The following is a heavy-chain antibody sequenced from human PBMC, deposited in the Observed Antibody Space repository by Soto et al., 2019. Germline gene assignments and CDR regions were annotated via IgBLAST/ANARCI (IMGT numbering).Heavy chain of an antibody. CDR3: ARDPGQQLAGRYYYYGMDV. D-gene: IGHD6-13*01. V-gene: IGHV1-18*01. CDR2: ISAYNGNT. J-gene: IGHJ6*02. Sequence: QVQLVQSGAEVKKPGASVKVSCKASGYTFTSYGISWVRQAPGQGLEWMGWISAYNGNTNYAQKLQGRVTMTTDTSTSTAYMELRSLRSDDAAVYYCARDPGQQLAGRYYYYGMDVWGQGTTVTVSS. CDR1: GYTFTSYG.